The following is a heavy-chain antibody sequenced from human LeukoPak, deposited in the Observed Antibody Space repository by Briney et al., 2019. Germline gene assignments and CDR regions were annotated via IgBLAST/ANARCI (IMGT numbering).Heavy chain of an antibody. CDR2: ISSSSNYI. CDR3: AKDGGVTIAVAGTIDYYYYYYMDV. Sequence: GGSLRLSCAASGFTFSSYSMNWVRQAPGKGLEWVSSISSSSNYIYYADSVKGRFTISRDNSKNTLYLQMNSLRAEDTAVYYCAKDGGVTIAVAGTIDYYYYYYMDVWGKGTTVTVSS. J-gene: IGHJ6*03. CDR1: GFTFSSYS. D-gene: IGHD6-19*01. V-gene: IGHV3-21*04.